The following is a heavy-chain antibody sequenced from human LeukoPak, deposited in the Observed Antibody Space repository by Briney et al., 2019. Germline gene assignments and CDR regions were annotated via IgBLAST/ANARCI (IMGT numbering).Heavy chain of an antibody. D-gene: IGHD3-22*01. CDR2: ISAYNGNT. CDR1: GYTFTSYG. CDR3: ARSYYYDSSGYYSYYYYYYMDV. J-gene: IGHJ6*03. Sequence: ASVKVSCKASGYTFTSYGISWVRQAPGQGLEWMGWISAYNGNTNYAQKLQGRVTMTTDTSTSTAYMELRSLRSDDTAVYYCARSYYYDSSGYYSYYYYYYMDVWGKGTTVTISS. V-gene: IGHV1-18*01.